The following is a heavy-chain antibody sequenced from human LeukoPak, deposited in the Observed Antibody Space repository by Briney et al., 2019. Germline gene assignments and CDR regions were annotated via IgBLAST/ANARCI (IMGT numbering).Heavy chain of an antibody. D-gene: IGHD4-11*01. CDR2: IYSSGST. V-gene: IGHV4-4*07. CDR3: ARDPPYSNYVSDSAFDI. J-gene: IGHJ3*02. Sequence: SETLSLTCTVSGGSLSSYYWSWIRQPAGKGLEWIGRIYSSGSTNYNPSLKSRVTMSVDTSKNQFSLKLSSVTAADTAVYYCARDPPYSNYVSDSAFDIWGQGTMVTVSS. CDR1: GGSLSSYY.